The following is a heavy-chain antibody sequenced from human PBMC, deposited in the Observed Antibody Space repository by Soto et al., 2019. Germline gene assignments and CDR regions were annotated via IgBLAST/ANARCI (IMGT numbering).Heavy chain of an antibody. D-gene: IGHD6-13*01. Sequence: PGESLKISCKGSGYSFTSYWISWVRQMPGKGLEWMGRIDPSDSDTNYSPSFQGHVTISADKSISTAYLQWSSLKASDTAMYYCARTSAAGKYYDGMDVWGQGTTVTGSS. J-gene: IGHJ6*02. CDR1: GYSFTSYW. CDR2: IDPSDSDT. V-gene: IGHV5-10-1*01. CDR3: ARTSAAGKYYDGMDV.